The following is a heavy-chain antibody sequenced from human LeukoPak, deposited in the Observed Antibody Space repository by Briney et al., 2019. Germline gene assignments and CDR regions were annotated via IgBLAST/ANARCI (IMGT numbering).Heavy chain of an antibody. D-gene: IGHD2-8*01. Sequence: GGSLRLSCAASGFTFSSYSMNWVRQAPGKGLEWVSSISSSSSYIYYADSVKGRFTISRDNAKNSLYLQMNSLGAEDTAVYYCARDRTWCSSDYWGQGTLVTVSS. CDR1: GFTFSSYS. J-gene: IGHJ4*02. V-gene: IGHV3-21*01. CDR3: ARDRTWCSSDY. CDR2: ISSSSSYI.